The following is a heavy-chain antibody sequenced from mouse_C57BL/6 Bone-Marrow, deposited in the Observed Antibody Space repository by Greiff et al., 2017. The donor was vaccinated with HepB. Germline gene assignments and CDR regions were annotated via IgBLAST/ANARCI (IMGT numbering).Heavy chain of an antibody. V-gene: IGHV1-26*01. CDR3: ARRYYGSSYPFDY. Sequence: EVQLQQSGPELVKPGASVKISCKASGYTFTDYYMNWVKQSHGKSLEWIGDINPNNGGTSYNQKFKGKATLTVDKSSSTAYMELRSLTSEDSAVYYCARRYYGSSYPFDYWGQGTTLTVSS. CDR2: INPNNGGT. D-gene: IGHD1-1*01. CDR1: GYTFTDYY. J-gene: IGHJ2*01.